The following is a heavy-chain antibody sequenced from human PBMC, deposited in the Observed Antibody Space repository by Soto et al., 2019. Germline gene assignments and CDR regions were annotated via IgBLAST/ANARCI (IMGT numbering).Heavy chain of an antibody. CDR1: GFTFSSYA. CDR3: AKGTLWFWESTT. J-gene: IGHJ5*02. D-gene: IGHD3-10*01. Sequence: EVQLLESGGGLVQPGGSLRLSCAASGFTFSSYAMSWVRQAPGKGLEWVSAISGSGGSTYYADSVKGRFTISRDNSKNTLYLQMNSLRAEVTAVYYCAKGTLWFWESTTWGQGTLVTVSS. V-gene: IGHV3-23*01. CDR2: ISGSGGST.